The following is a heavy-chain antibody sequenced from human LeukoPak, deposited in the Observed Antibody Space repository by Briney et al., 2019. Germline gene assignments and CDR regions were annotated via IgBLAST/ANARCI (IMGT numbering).Heavy chain of an antibody. Sequence: GGSLRLSCAASGFTFSNYGMNWVRQAPGKGLEWVSYISSSSTIYYADSVKGRFTISRDNAKNSLYLQMNSLRAEDTAVYYCAREGGDYWGQGTLVTVSS. D-gene: IGHD3-16*01. CDR2: ISSSSTI. CDR1: GFTFSNYG. J-gene: IGHJ4*02. CDR3: AREGGDY. V-gene: IGHV3-48*04.